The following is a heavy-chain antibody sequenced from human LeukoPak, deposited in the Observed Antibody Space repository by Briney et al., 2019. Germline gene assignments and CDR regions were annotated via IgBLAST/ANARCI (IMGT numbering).Heavy chain of an antibody. CDR3: ARDWFCGGAGCHDIFDI. CDR1: GYTFTGYG. J-gene: IGHJ3*02. D-gene: IGHD2-21*01. CDR2: VSTYNYDT. Sequence: GASVNVSCKASGYTFTGYGLSWVRQAPGRGLQWMGWVSTYNYDTNYAQDFQGKVTLTRDTSTDTAYMGLRNLRFDDTAVYYCARDWFCGGAGCHDIFDIWGQGTMVTVSS. V-gene: IGHV1-18*01.